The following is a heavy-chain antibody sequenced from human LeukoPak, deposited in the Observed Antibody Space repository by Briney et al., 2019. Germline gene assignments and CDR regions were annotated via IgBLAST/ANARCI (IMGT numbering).Heavy chain of an antibody. V-gene: IGHV3-66*01. J-gene: IGHJ5*02. Sequence: GGSLRLSCAASGFTVSSNYMSWVRQAPGKGLEWVSVIYSGGSTYYADSVKGRFTISRDNSKNTLYLQMNSLRAEDTAVYYCARDFFCGGDCYPQGYNWFDPWGQGTLVTVSS. D-gene: IGHD2-21*02. CDR2: IYSGGST. CDR1: GFTVSSNY. CDR3: ARDFFCGGDCYPQGYNWFDP.